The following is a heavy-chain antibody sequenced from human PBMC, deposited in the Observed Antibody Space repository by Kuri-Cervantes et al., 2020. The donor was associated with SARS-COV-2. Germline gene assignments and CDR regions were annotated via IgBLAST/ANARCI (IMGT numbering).Heavy chain of an antibody. CDR2: ISYDGSNK. CDR3: ANDIVVVSMDV. Sequence: GGSLRLSCAASGFTFSSYGMHWVRQAPGKGLEWVALISYDGSNKYYADSVKGRFTISRDNSKNTLYLQMNSLRAEDTAVYYCANDIVVVSMDVWGKGTTVTVSS. J-gene: IGHJ6*04. D-gene: IGHD2-2*01. CDR1: GFTFSSYG. V-gene: IGHV3-30*18.